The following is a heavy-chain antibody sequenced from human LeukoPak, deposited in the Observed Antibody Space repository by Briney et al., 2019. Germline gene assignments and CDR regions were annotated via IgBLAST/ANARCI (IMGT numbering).Heavy chain of an antibody. D-gene: IGHD3-10*01. CDR3: AGVRGVIIDAFDI. V-gene: IGHV4-59*08. CDR1: GGSISSYY. Sequence: SETLSLTCTVSGGSISSYYWSWIRQPPGKGLEWIGYIYYSGSTNYNPSLKSRVTISVDTSKNQFSLKLSSVTAADTAVYYCAGVRGVIIDAFDISGQGTMVTVSS. J-gene: IGHJ3*02. CDR2: IYYSGST.